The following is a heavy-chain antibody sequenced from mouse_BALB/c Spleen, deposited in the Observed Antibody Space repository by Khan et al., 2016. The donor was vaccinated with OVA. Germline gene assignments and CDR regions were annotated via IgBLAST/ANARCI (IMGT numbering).Heavy chain of an antibody. V-gene: IGHV9-3*02. CDR2: INTNTGEP. J-gene: IGHJ4*01. CDR1: GYTFTNYG. D-gene: IGHD2-3*01. Sequence: QIQLVQSGPELKKPGETVKISCKASGYTFTNYGMNWVKQSPGKGLKWMGWINTNTGEPTYAEELKGRFAFSLETSASTPYLQINNIKNEDTATYLCGRSRWLLARMDYWGQGTSVTVS. CDR3: GRSRWLLARMDY.